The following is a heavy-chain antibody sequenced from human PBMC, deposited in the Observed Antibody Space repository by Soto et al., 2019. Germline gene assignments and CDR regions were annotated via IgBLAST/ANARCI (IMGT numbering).Heavy chain of an antibody. CDR2: AYHNGLT. CDR3: ARDAAVPGESDRFDY. V-gene: IGHV4-4*02. Sequence: SETLSLTCAVSGDSVTSNVWWSWVRQPPGKGLEWIGEAYHNGLTDYNPSLKSRDTMSVDTSKNEFSLKLTSLTAADTAIYYCARDAAVPGESDRFDYWGQGTLVTVSS. J-gene: IGHJ4*02. CDR1: GDSVTSNVW. D-gene: IGHD6-19*01.